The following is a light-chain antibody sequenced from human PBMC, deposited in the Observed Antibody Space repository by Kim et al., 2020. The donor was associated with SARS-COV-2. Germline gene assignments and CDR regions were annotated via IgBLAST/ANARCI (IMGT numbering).Light chain of an antibody. CDR2: GKD. CDR3: NSRDSNDNVV. V-gene: IGLV3-19*01. Sequence: SSELTQDPAVSVALGQTVRITCQGDSPRSYYATWYQQKPGQAPKVVIYGKDNRPSGIPDRFSGSNSGNTAYLTITGTQAGDEADYYCNSRDSNDNVVFGGGTQLTVL. J-gene: IGLJ2*01. CDR1: SPRSYY.